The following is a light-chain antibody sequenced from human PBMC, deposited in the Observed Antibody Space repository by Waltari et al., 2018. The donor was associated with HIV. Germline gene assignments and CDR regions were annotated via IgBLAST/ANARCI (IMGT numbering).Light chain of an antibody. CDR3: QSYDTDLKSGV. Sequence: QSVLTQPPSVSGAPGQRVTISCTGSSSHIGAGYDCQWYQQLPGAAPKLLLFGADIRPSGVPDRFSGSKSGRSASLAISGLQSDDEADYFCQSYDTDLKSGVFGGGTKVTVL. V-gene: IGLV1-40*01. CDR1: SSHIGAGYD. J-gene: IGLJ3*02. CDR2: GAD.